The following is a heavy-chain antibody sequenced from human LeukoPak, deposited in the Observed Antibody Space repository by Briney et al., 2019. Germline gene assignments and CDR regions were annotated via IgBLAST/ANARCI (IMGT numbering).Heavy chain of an antibody. CDR3: AKVAGHIAAAGTNFDY. CDR1: GFTFSSYW. Sequence: GGSLRLSCAASGFTFSSYWMSWVRQAPGKGLEWVANIKQDGSEKYYVDSVKGRFTISRDNSKNTLYLQMNSLRAEDTAVYYCAKVAGHIAAAGTNFDYWGQGTLVTVSS. CDR2: IKQDGSEK. D-gene: IGHD6-13*01. J-gene: IGHJ4*02. V-gene: IGHV3-7*03.